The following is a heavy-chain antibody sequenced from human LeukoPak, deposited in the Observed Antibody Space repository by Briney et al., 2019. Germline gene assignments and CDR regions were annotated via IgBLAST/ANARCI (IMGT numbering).Heavy chain of an antibody. V-gene: IGHV3-30*02. CDR1: GFIFSSFG. CDR2: IRYDESNK. CDR3: AREMIEGRHYYSMDV. Sequence: GGSLRLSCAASGFIFSSFGMHWVRQGPGKGLEWVAFIRYDESNKYYADSVKGRFTISRDNSKNTVYLQMNSLRGEDTAVYFCAREMIEGRHYYSMDVWGKGTSVTVSS. J-gene: IGHJ6*03. D-gene: IGHD3-22*01.